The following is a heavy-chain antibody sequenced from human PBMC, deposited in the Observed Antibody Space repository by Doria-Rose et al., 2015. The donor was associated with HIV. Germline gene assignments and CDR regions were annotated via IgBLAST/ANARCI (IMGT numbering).Heavy chain of an antibody. Sequence: QITLKESGPVLVKPTETLTLTCTVSGVSLSSPGMGVSWIRQPPGKALEWLANIFSDDDRSNKPSLKSRLTISRGTSKSQVVLTMTDMDPVDTATYYCARIKSSRWYHKYYFDFWGQGTLVIVSA. J-gene: IGHJ4*02. CDR1: GVSLSSPGMG. CDR2: IFSDDDR. V-gene: IGHV2-26*01. CDR3: ARIKSSRWYHKYYFDF. D-gene: IGHD6-13*01.